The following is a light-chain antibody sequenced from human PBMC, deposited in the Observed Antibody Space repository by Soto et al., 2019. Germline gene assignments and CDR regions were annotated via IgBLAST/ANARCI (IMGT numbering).Light chain of an antibody. CDR1: NSNIGAGYD. V-gene: IGLV1-40*01. CDR2: GDN. CDR3: QSQDGSLSVSV. J-gene: IGLJ3*02. Sequence: QSVLTQPPSVSGAPGQRVTISCTGSNSNIGAGYDVHWYQQLPRIAPKLLIYGDNIRPSGVPDRFSGSKFATSAYLTISGLQAEDEAEYYCQSQDGSLSVSVFGGGTKVTVL.